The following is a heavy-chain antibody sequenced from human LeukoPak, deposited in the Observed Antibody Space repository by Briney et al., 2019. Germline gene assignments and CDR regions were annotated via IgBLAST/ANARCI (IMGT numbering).Heavy chain of an antibody. J-gene: IGHJ4*02. CDR3: ARVGGRGSIGGDC. V-gene: IGHV3-74*01. CDR1: GFTFSSSW. D-gene: IGHD3-10*01. CDR2: INSDESIT. Sequence: PGGSLGLSCAASGFTFSSSWMYWVRQAPGKGLVWVSRINSDESITTYADSVKGRFTVSRDNAKNTLYWQMNSRRAEDPSMYFCARVGGRGSIGGDCWGQGTLVTVSS.